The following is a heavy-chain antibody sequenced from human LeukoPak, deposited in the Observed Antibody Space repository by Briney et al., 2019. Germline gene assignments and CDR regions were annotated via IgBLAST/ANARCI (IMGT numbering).Heavy chain of an antibody. Sequence: ASVKVSCKASGYTFTSYAMNWVRQAPGQGLEWMGWINTNTGNPTYAQGFTGRFVFSLDTSVGTAYLQISSLKAEDTAVYYCASGAGHRDGYSYGEYFDYWGQGTLVTVSS. CDR2: INTNTGNP. V-gene: IGHV7-4-1*02. J-gene: IGHJ4*02. CDR1: GYTFTSYA. D-gene: IGHD5-18*01. CDR3: ASGAGHRDGYSYGEYFDY.